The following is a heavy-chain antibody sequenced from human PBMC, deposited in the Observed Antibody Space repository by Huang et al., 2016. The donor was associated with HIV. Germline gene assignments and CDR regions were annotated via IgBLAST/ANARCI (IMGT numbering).Heavy chain of an antibody. J-gene: IGHJ4*02. Sequence: VQPGGSLRLSCAASIFTFSTSAMSWDRQAPGKGLEWVSGISGSGSSTYYADSVKGRFTISRDNSRNTLYLQMKSLRVEDTAIYYCAKGSERSLTGPKYQYYFDYWGQGTLVTVSS. CDR3: AKGSERSLTGPKYQYYFDY. D-gene: IGHD3-3*01. V-gene: IGHV3-23*01. CDR2: ISGSGSST. CDR1: IFTFSTSA.